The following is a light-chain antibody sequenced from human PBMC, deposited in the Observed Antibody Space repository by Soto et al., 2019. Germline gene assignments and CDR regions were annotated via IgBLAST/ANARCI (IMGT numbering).Light chain of an antibody. CDR3: ATWDDSLSGPV. CDR1: TSNIAGNT. J-gene: IGLJ3*02. V-gene: IGLV1-44*01. CDR2: IDD. Sequence: QSALTQPPSLSGTPGQRVTISCSGSTSNIAGNTVHWYQHLPETAPKLLIYIDDQRPSGVPDRFSGSKSGTSASLAISGLQSEDEADYYCATWDDSLSGPVFGGGTKLTVL.